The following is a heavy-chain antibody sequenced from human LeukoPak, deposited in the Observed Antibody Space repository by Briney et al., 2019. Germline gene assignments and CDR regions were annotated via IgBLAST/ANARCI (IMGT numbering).Heavy chain of an antibody. Sequence: GSSVKVSRKASGGTFGSYVLSWVRQAPGQGLEWMGGIIPIFGTAHYTQQLHGRLTITAHESTSTVYMEMSSLRSEDTATYFCAKGGDTALVTGYFDLWGRGTLVTVSA. J-gene: IGHJ2*01. CDR2: IIPIFGTA. CDR3: AKGGDTALVTGYFDL. V-gene: IGHV1-69*13. D-gene: IGHD5-18*01. CDR1: GGTFGSYV.